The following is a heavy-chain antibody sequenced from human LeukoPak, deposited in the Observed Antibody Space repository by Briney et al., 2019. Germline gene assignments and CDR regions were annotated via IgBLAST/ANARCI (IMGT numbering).Heavy chain of an antibody. V-gene: IGHV3-7*05. CDR3: ARDIDGAVPRGLFVF. D-gene: IGHD3-10*01. J-gene: IGHJ4*02. Sequence: GGSLRLSCVGSGFTFRTYWMSWVRQAPGKGLEWVANIKQDGSEKYYVDSLKGRFTISRDNAKNSLYLQMNSLRAEDTAVYYCARDIDGAVPRGLFVFWGQGTRVTVSS. CDR1: GFTFRTYW. CDR2: IKQDGSEK.